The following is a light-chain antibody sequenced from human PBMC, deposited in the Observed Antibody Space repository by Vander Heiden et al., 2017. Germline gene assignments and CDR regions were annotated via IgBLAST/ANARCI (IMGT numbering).Light chain of an antibody. CDR3: SSSGGRNNLV. Sequence: SPLPPPPSPSVPPALSVTISCTGTSSDVGGYNSVSWYQQHPGKAPKLMIYEVSKRPSGVPDRFSGSKSGNTASLTVSGLQAEDEADYYCSSSGGRNNLVFGGGTKMTVL. CDR1: SSDVGGYNS. CDR2: EVS. J-gene: IGLJ3*02. V-gene: IGLV2-8*01.